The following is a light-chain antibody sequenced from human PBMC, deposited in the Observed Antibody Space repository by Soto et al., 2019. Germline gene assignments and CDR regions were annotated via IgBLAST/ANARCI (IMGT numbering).Light chain of an antibody. CDR3: QQYNTYWT. CDR2: DAS. V-gene: IGKV1-5*01. Sequence: DIQMTQSPSTLSASVGDRVTITCRASQSISSWLAWYQQKPGKAPKLLIYDASSLQSGVPSRFSGSGSGTEFTLTISGLQADDFATYYCQQYNTYWTFGQGTKVDIK. J-gene: IGKJ1*01. CDR1: QSISSW.